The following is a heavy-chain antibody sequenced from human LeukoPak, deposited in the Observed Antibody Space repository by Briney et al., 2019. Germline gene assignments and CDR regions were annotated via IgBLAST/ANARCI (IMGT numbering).Heavy chain of an antibody. D-gene: IGHD3-16*02. CDR3: ARRGSYRYRMVWFDP. CDR1: GGSISSSSYY. Sequence: PSETLSLTCTVSGGSISSSSYYWGWIRQPPGKGLEWIGEINHSGSTNYNPSLRSRVTISVDTSKNQFSLKLSSVTAADTAVYYCARRGSYRYRMVWFDPWGQGTLVTVSS. V-gene: IGHV4-39*07. J-gene: IGHJ5*02. CDR2: INHSGST.